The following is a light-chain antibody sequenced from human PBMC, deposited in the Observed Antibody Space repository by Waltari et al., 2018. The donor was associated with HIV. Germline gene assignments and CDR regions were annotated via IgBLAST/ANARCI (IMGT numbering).Light chain of an antibody. J-gene: IGLJ3*02. CDR1: NSNIGAPFD. Sequence: SVLTQPTSVSGAPGQGVTITCTGHNSNIGAPFDVHWYRQSPGTAPKLYIYGDSVRPAGVPERFCGSRCGASVSLDITGRRAEDEGDYYCQSYDSRLSGLWVFGGGTKLTVL. CDR3: QSYDSRLSGLWV. CDR2: GDS. V-gene: IGLV1-40*01.